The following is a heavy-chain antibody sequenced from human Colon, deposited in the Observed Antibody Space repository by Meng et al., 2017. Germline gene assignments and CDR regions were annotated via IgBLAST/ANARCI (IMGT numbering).Heavy chain of an antibody. J-gene: IGHJ4*02. CDR3: ARTSYGSGSYYFDY. D-gene: IGHD3-10*01. CDR2: IYYSGST. Sequence: SETLSLTCTVSGGSISSGGYYWSWIRQHPGKGLEWIGYIYYSGSTYYNPSLKSRVTISVDTSKDQFTLKLSSVTASDTAVYYYARTSYGSGSYYFDYWGQGTLVTVSS. V-gene: IGHV4-31*03. CDR1: GGSISSGGYY.